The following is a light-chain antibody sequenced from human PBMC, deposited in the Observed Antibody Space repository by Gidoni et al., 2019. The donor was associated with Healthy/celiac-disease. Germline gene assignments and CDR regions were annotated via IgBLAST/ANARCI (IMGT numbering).Light chain of an antibody. CDR2: EVS. CDR3: SSDAGSNNLV. V-gene: IGLV2-8*01. Sequence: QSALTQPPSASGSPGPAVTISCTGTRSDVGGYNYVSWYQQQPGKAPKLMIYEVSKRPSGVPDRFCGSKSGNTASLTVSGLQAEDEADYYCSSDAGSNNLVFGGGTKLTVL. CDR1: RSDVGGYNY. J-gene: IGLJ3*02.